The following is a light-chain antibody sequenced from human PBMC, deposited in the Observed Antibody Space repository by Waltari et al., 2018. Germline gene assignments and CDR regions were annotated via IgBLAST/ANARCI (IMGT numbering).Light chain of an antibody. CDR3: QQYYNTPLT. CDR2: GES. V-gene: IGKV4-1*01. Sequence: DIVMTQSPESLAVSLGERATINCKPSESVLYSSNNKNHLAGYQQKPGQPPKLLIYGESTRESGVPELFSGSGSETDFTLTVTSLQAEDVAVYYCQQYYNTPLTFGGGTKVEIK. J-gene: IGKJ4*01. CDR1: ESVLYSSNNKNH.